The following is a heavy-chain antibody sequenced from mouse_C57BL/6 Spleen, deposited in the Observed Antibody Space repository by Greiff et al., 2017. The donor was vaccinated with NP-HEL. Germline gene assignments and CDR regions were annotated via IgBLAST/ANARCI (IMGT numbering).Heavy chain of an antibody. V-gene: IGHV1-61*01. CDR2: IHPSDSET. Sequence: QVQLQQPGAELVRPRSSVKLSCKASGYTFTSYWMDWVKQRPGQGLEWIGNIHPSDSETHYNQKFKDKATLTVDKSSSTAYMQLSSLTSEDSAVYYCARSPYYYGSSYAYWGQGTTLTVSS. CDR3: ARSPYYYGSSYAY. J-gene: IGHJ2*01. CDR1: GYTFTSYW. D-gene: IGHD1-1*01.